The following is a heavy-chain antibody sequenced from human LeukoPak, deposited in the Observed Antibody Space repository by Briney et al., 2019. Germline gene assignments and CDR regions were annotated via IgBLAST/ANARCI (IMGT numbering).Heavy chain of an antibody. V-gene: IGHV3-30-3*01. CDR3: AKDGVLVGATVFDY. CDR2: ISYDGSNK. Sequence: GGSLRLSCAASGFTFSSYAMHWVRQAPGKGLEWVAVISYDGSNKYYADSVKGRFTISRDNSKNTLYLQMNSLRAEDTAVYYCAKDGVLVGATVFDYWGQGTLVTVSS. D-gene: IGHD1-26*01. J-gene: IGHJ4*02. CDR1: GFTFSSYA.